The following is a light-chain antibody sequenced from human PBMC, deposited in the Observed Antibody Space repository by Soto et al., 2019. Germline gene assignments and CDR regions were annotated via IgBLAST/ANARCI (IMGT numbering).Light chain of an antibody. Sequence: DIQMTQSPSSLPASVGDRVTISCRASQTVSTYLNWFQQKPGKAPKLLIYAASTLQSGVPSRFSGSGSGTDFTLTISSLQPEDFATYYCQQSYNTPWTFGQGTKVDIK. CDR3: QQSYNTPWT. CDR1: QTVSTY. V-gene: IGKV1-39*01. CDR2: AAS. J-gene: IGKJ1*01.